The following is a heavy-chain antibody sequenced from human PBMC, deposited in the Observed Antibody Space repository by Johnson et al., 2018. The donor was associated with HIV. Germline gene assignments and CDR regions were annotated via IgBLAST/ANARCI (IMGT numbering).Heavy chain of an antibody. V-gene: IGHV3-15*01. CDR2: IKRKTDGGTT. CDR1: GFTFTDAW. D-gene: IGHD3-22*01. Sequence: VKPGGSVRLSCAVSGFTFTDAWMSWVRQAPGKGLEWVGRIKRKTDGGTTDYAAPVKGRFRISRDDSKNTVYLQMNSLKTEDTAVYFCTIDPIFLGYWYHSSPWGQGTMVTVSS. J-gene: IGHJ3*01. CDR3: TIDPIFLGYWYHSSP.